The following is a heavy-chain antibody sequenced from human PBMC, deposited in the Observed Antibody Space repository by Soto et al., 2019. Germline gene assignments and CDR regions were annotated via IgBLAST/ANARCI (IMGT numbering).Heavy chain of an antibody. Sequence: PGESLKISCKGSGYNFAVYWIAWVRQMPGKGLELMGIIYPSDSDTRYRPSFQGQVTTSADKSISSAYLRWSSLRASDTAMYYCARGGVSTRTFDYWGQGTPVTVSS. CDR1: GYNFAVYW. CDR2: IYPSDSDT. D-gene: IGHD3-3*01. V-gene: IGHV5-51*01. J-gene: IGHJ4*02. CDR3: ARGGVSTRTFDY.